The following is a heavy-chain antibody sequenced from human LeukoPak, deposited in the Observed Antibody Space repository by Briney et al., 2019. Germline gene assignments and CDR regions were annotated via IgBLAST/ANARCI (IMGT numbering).Heavy chain of an antibody. V-gene: IGHV3-7*01. Sequence: GGSLRLSCAASGFTFSSYWMSWVRQAPGKGLEWVANIKQDGSEKYYVDSVKGRFTISRDNAKNSLYLQMNSLRAEATAVYYRASHVIGGYFDYWGQGTLVTVSS. D-gene: IGHD3-22*01. CDR2: IKQDGSEK. CDR1: GFTFSSYW. J-gene: IGHJ4*02. CDR3: ASHVIGGYFDY.